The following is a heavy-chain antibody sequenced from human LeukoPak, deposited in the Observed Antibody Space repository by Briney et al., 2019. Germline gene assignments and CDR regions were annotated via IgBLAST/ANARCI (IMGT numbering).Heavy chain of an antibody. CDR1: GYTFTSYY. V-gene: IGHV1-46*01. J-gene: IGHJ6*02. CDR3: ARGIAVATLPYGMDV. D-gene: IGHD6-19*01. CDR2: INPSGGST. Sequence: GASVKVSCKASGYTFTSYYMHWVRQAPGQGLEWMGLINPSGGSTSYAQKFQGRVTMTRDTSTSTVYMELSSLRSEDTAVYYCARGIAVATLPYGMDVWGQGTTVTVSS.